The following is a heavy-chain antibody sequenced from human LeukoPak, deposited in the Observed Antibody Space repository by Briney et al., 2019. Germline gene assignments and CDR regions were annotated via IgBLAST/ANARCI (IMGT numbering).Heavy chain of an antibody. CDR2: INTDGSTT. D-gene: IGHD4-23*01. CDR1: GFTFSSHW. Sequence: PGGSLRLSCATAGFTFSSHWMHWVRQGPGKGLVWVSRINTDGSTTSYADSVKGRFTISRDNAKNSLYLQMNSLRAEDTAVYYCARIGDYGGIYFDYWGQGTMVTVSS. V-gene: IGHV3-74*01. CDR3: ARIGDYGGIYFDY. J-gene: IGHJ4*02.